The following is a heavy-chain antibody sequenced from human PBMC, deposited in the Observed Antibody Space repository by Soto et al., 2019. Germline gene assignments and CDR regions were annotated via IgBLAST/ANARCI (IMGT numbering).Heavy chain of an antibody. Sequence: EVQLVESGGGLVQPGGSLRLSCAASGFTFSSYWMSWVRQAPGKGLEWVANIKQDGGEKYYVDSVKGRFTISRDNAKNSLFLQMNTLRAEDTAVYYCARVTASSWGNFDYWGKGTLVTVSS. CDR2: IKQDGGEK. CDR1: GFTFSSYW. J-gene: IGHJ4*02. D-gene: IGHD6-13*01. V-gene: IGHV3-7*05. CDR3: ARVTASSWGNFDY.